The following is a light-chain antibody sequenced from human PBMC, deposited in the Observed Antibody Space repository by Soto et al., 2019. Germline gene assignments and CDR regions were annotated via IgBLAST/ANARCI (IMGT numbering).Light chain of an antibody. Sequence: QSALTQPASVSGSPGESITISCTGTSSDVGGRDWVSWYQQHPGKTPKLMIYDVSLRPSGISNRFSGSKSGNTAYLTISGLQAVDEADYFCCSYATGSVYVFGSGTKVTVL. V-gene: IGLV2-14*03. CDR1: SSDVGGRDW. CDR3: CSYATGSVYV. J-gene: IGLJ1*01. CDR2: DVS.